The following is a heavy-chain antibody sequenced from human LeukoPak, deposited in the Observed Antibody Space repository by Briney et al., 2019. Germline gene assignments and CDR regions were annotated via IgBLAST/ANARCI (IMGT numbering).Heavy chain of an antibody. CDR1: GFTFTSSA. V-gene: IGHV1-58*01. Sequence: SVKVSCKASGFTFTSSAVQWVRQARGQRLEWVGWIVVGSGNTNYAQKFQERVTITRDMSTNTAYMELSSLRSEDTAVYYCAALKYYYDSSGYYFDYWGQGTLVTVSS. J-gene: IGHJ4*02. CDR3: AALKYYYDSSGYYFDY. D-gene: IGHD3-22*01. CDR2: IVVGSGNT.